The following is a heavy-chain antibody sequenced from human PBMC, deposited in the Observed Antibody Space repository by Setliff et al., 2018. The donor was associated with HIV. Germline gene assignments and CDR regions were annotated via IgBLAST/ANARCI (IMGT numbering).Heavy chain of an antibody. Sequence: SETLSLTCTVSGGSISSGGYHWSWIRQHPGKGLEWIGYIYSSGSTYYNPSLKSRVTISVDTSKNQFSLKLSSVTAADTAVYYCARARLGRGYSYGYDFDYWGQGTLVTVSS. CDR2: IYSSGST. J-gene: IGHJ4*02. CDR3: ARARLGRGYSYGYDFDY. D-gene: IGHD5-18*01. V-gene: IGHV4-31*03. CDR1: GGSISSGGYH.